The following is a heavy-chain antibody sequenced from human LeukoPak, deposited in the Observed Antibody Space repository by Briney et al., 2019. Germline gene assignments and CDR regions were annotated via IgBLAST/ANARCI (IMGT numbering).Heavy chain of an antibody. V-gene: IGHV1-18*01. Sequence: ASVKVSCKASGYTFTTYAISWVRQAPGQGLEWMGWISAYNGNTNYAQKLQGRVTMTTDTSTSTAYMELRSLRSDDTAVYYCARERTYYYDSSGYYLRDYYMDVWGKGTTVTVSS. D-gene: IGHD3-22*01. CDR2: ISAYNGNT. CDR1: GYTFTTYA. CDR3: ARERTYYYDSSGYYLRDYYMDV. J-gene: IGHJ6*03.